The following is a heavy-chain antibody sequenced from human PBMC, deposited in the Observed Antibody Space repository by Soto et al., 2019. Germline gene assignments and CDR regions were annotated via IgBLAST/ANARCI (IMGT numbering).Heavy chain of an antibody. J-gene: IGHJ4*02. Sequence: EVQLVESGGGLVQPGGSLRLSCVASGFTFNNYWIHWVRQAPGKGLVWVSRIKYDGSSTSYADSVKGRFTISRDNAKNTLYLQMNSLRGEDTAVYYCARGGWGAYYFDYWGQGTLFTVSS. V-gene: IGHV3-74*01. CDR2: IKYDGSST. CDR1: GFTFNNYW. CDR3: ARGGWGAYYFDY. D-gene: IGHD1-26*01.